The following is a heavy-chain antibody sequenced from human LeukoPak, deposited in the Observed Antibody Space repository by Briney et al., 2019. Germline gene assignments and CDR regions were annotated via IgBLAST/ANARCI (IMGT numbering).Heavy chain of an antibody. CDR3: TRRYGGHSGWAGYHDS. V-gene: IGHV3-64*01. D-gene: IGHD6-19*01. J-gene: IGHJ4*02. CDR1: GFSFSAYI. Sequence: GGSLRLSCVASGFSFSAYIMHWVRQAPGKGREYVSAIRSDGSSTFYPNSVKGRFTVSRDNSNSTLYLQMGSLRAEDTAVYYCTRRYGGHSGWAGYHDSWGQGTLVTVSS. CDR2: IRSDGSST.